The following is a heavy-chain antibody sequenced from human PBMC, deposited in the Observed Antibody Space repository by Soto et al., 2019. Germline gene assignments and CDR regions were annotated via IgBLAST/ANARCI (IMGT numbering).Heavy chain of an antibody. V-gene: IGHV2-26*01. CDR3: ARNGYCSSTSCYHDAFDI. J-gene: IGHJ3*02. Sequence: QVTLKESGPVLVKPTEPLTLTCTVSGFSLSNARMGVSWIRQPPGKALEWLVHIFSNDEKSYSTSLKSRLTISKDTSKSQVVLTMTNMDPVDTATYYCARNGYCSSTSCYHDAFDIWGQGTMVTVSS. D-gene: IGHD2-2*01. CDR2: IFSNDEK. CDR1: GFSLSNARMG.